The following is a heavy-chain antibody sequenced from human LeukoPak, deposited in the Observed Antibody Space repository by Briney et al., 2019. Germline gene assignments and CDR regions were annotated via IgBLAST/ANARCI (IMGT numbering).Heavy chain of an antibody. CDR3: AKEYYYDSSGYVEPFDY. V-gene: IGHV3-30*02. J-gene: IGHJ4*02. Sequence: GGSLRLSCAASGFTFGSYGMHWVRQAPGKGLEWVAFIRYDGSNEYYADSVKGRFTVSRDNSKNTLYLQMNSLRAEDTAVYYCAKEYYYDSSGYVEPFDYWGQGTLVTVSS. CDR1: GFTFGSYG. D-gene: IGHD3-22*01. CDR2: IRYDGSNE.